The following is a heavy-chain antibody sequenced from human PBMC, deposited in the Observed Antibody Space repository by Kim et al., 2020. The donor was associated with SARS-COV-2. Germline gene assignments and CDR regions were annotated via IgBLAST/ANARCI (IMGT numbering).Heavy chain of an antibody. Sequence: SETLSLTCAVYGGSFSGYYWSWIRQPPGKGLEWIGEINHSGSTNYDPSLKSRVTISVDTSKNQFSLKLSSVTAADTAVYYCARGGLWFGELRGYFDYWG. D-gene: IGHD3-10*01. V-gene: IGHV4-34*01. J-gene: IGHJ4*03. CDR2: INHSGST. CDR1: GGSFSGYY. CDR3: ARGGLWFGELRGYFDY.